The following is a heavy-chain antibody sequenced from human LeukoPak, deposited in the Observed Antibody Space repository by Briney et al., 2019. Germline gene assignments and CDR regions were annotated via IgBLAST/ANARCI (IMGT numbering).Heavy chain of an antibody. Sequence: WETLSLTCTVSGGSISSYYWSWIRQPPGKGLEWIGYIYYSGSTNYSLSLKSRVTISVDKSKNQFSLKLSSVTAADTAVYYCARQGYSAYEILDYWGQGTLVPVSS. V-gene: IGHV4-59*08. CDR2: IYYSGST. CDR1: GGSISSYY. CDR3: ARQGYSAYEILDY. J-gene: IGHJ4*02. D-gene: IGHD5-12*01.